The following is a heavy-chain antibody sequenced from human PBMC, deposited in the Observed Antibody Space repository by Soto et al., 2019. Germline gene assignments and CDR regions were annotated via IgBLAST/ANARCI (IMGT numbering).Heavy chain of an antibody. CDR1: GYSFTSYW. V-gene: IGHV5-10-1*01. J-gene: IGHJ3*02. CDR2: IDPSDSYT. Sequence: GESLKISCKSSGYSFTSYWISWVRQMPGKGLEWMGRIDPSDSYTNYSPSFQGHVTISADKSISTAYLQWSSMKASDTAMYYCARRKPTIIADDAFDIWGQGTMVTVSS. CDR3: ARRKPTIIADDAFDI. D-gene: IGHD6-13*01.